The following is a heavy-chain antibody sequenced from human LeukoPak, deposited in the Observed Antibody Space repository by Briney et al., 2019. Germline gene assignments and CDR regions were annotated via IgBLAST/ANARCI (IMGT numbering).Heavy chain of an antibody. Sequence: SQTLSLTCAISGDSVSSNSAAWNWIRQSPSRGLEWLGRTYYRSKWYNDYAVSVKSRITINPDTSKNQFSLQLNSVTPEDTAVYYCARDGRDDYGDYPSYYYYYYMDVWGKGTTVTVSS. CDR2: TYYRSKWYN. CDR1: GDSVSSNSAA. CDR3: ARDGRDDYGDYPSYYYYYYMDV. D-gene: IGHD4-17*01. J-gene: IGHJ6*03. V-gene: IGHV6-1*01.